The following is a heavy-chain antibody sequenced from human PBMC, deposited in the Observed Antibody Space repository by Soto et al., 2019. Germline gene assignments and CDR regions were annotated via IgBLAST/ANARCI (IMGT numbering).Heavy chain of an antibody. V-gene: IGHV1-46*01. CDR3: ARVYSNYDFDY. CDR2: INPSGGST. Sequence: QVQLVQSGAEVKKPGASVKVSCKASGYTFTSYYMHWVRPAPGQGLEWMGIINPSGGSTSYAQKFQGRVTMTRDTSTSTVYMELSSLRSEDTAVYYCARVYSNYDFDYWGQGTLVTVSS. CDR1: GYTFTSYY. J-gene: IGHJ4*02. D-gene: IGHD4-4*01.